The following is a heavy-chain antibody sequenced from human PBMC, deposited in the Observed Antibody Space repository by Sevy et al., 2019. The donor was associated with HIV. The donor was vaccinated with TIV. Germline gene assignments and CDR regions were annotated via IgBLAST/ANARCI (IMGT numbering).Heavy chain of an antibody. J-gene: IGHJ3*02. V-gene: IGHV3-23*01. D-gene: IGHD1-26*01. CDR2: ISGSGGST. Sequence: GGSLRLSCAASGFTFSSYAMSWVRQAPGKGLEWVSAISGSGGSTYYADSVKGRFTISRDNSKNTLYLQMNSLRAEDTAVYYCEGPTGVVYSGSYLDAFDIWGQGTMVTVSS. CDR1: GFTFSSYA. CDR3: EGPTGVVYSGSYLDAFDI.